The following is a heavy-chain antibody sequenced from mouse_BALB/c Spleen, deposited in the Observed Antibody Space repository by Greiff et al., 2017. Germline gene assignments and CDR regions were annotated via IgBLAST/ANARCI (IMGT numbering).Heavy chain of an antibody. J-gene: IGHJ3*01. CDR2: IWAGGST. V-gene: IGHV2-9*02. Sequence: VQRVESGPGLVAPSQSLSITCTVSGFSLTSYGVHWVRQPPGKGLEWLGVIWAGGSTNYNSALMSRLSISKDNSKSQVFLKMNSLQTDDTAMYYCAAYYYDSSPFAYWGQGTLVTVSA. CDR3: AAYYYDSSPFAY. D-gene: IGHD1-1*01. CDR1: GFSLTSYG.